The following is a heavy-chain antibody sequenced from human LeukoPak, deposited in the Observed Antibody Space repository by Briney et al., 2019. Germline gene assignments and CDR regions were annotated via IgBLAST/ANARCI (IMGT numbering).Heavy chain of an antibody. J-gene: IGHJ4*02. CDR2: IVVGSGNT. CDR1: GFTLSSSA. D-gene: IGHD1-7*01. V-gene: IGHV1-58*02. CDR3: AAERNGNYGSGLDY. Sequence: SVKVSCKDSGFTLSSSAIQRVRQARGQGLEWIGWIVVGSGNTNYARKFQERVTITRDMSTSTAYMELSSLRSEDTAVYYCAAERNGNYGSGLDYWGQGTLVTVSS.